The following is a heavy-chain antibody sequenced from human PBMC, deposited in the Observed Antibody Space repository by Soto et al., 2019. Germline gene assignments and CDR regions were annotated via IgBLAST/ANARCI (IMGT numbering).Heavy chain of an antibody. D-gene: IGHD3-22*01. CDR3: ARDYYDSSDGAFDI. V-gene: IGHV4-30-4*01. Sequence: SETLSFTCTVSGGSISSGDYYWSWIRQPPGKGLEWIGYIYYSGSTYYNPSLKSRVTISVDTSKNQFSLKLSSVTAADTAVYYCARDYYDSSDGAFDIWGQGTMVTVSS. J-gene: IGHJ3*02. CDR2: IYYSGST. CDR1: GGSISSGDYY.